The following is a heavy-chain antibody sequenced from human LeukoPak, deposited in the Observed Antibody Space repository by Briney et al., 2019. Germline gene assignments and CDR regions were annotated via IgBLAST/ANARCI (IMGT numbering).Heavy chain of an antibody. CDR1: GGSISSGGYS. Sequence: SQTLSLTCAGSGGSISSGGYSWSWIRQPPGEGLEWIGYSYHSGSTYYNPSLKSRVTISVDRSKNQFSLKLSSVTAADTAVYYCARGYCSSTSCYPTDYWGQGTLVTVSS. J-gene: IGHJ4*02. CDR2: SYHSGST. CDR3: ARGYCSSTSCYPTDY. D-gene: IGHD2-2*01. V-gene: IGHV4-30-2*01.